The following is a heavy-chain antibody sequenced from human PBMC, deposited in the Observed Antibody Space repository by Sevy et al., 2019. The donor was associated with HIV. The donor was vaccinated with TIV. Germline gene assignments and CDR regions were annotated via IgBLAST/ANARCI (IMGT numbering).Heavy chain of an antibody. D-gene: IGHD3-22*01. V-gene: IGHV3-64*04. CDR2: ISSNGGST. CDR1: GFTFSSYA. Sequence: GGSLRLSCSASGFTFSSYAMHWVRQAPGKGLEYVSAISSNGGSTYYADSVKGRFTISRDNSKNTLYLQMNSLRAEDTAVYYCARGGDDYYDSSGYYTFDYWGQGTLVTVSS. J-gene: IGHJ4*02. CDR3: ARGGDDYYDSSGYYTFDY.